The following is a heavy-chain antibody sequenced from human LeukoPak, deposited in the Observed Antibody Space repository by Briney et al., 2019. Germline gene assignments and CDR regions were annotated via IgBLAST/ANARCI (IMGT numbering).Heavy chain of an antibody. J-gene: IGHJ5*02. V-gene: IGHV3-15*01. CDR2: IKSKTDGGTT. D-gene: IGHD6-13*01. Sequence: DPGGSLRLSCAASGFTFSNAWMSWVRQAPGKGLEWVGRIKSKTDGGTTDYAAPVKSRFTISRDDSKNTLYLQMNSLKTEDTAVYYCTTVVLWQLVRGFDPWGQGTLVTVSS. CDR1: GFTFSNAW. CDR3: TTVVLWQLVRGFDP.